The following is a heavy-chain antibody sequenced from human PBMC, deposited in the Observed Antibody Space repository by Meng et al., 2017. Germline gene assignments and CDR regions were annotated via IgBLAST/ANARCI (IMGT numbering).Heavy chain of an antibody. CDR2: IYYSGST. CDR3: ARGGVVVPAAVFDY. CDR1: GGAISSGDYY. J-gene: IGHJ4*02. D-gene: IGHD2-2*01. Sequence: QVQLQVSGPGLVTPSPTLSLTGPVSGGAISSGDYYWNWIRQPPGKGLEWIGYIYYSGSTYYNPAIKSRVTISVDTSKNQFSLKLSSVTTADTAVYYCARGGVVVPAAVFDYWGQGTLVTVSS. V-gene: IGHV4-30-4*01.